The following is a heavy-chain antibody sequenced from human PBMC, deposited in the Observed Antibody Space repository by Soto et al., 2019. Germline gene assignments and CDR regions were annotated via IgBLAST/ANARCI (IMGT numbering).Heavy chain of an antibody. CDR2: IYYSGST. CDR1: GGSISSYY. D-gene: IGHD3-9*01. Sequence: SETLSLTCTVSGGSISSYYWSWIRQPPGKGLEWIGYIYYSGSTNYNPSLKSRVTISVDTSKNQFSLKLSSVTAADTAVYYCARGRLRYFDWLYWFDPWGQGTLVTVSS. CDR3: ARGRLRYFDWLYWFDP. J-gene: IGHJ5*02. V-gene: IGHV4-59*01.